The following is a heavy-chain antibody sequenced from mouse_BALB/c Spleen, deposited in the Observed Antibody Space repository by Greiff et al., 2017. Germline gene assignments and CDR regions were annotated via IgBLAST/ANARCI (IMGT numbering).Heavy chain of an antibody. J-gene: IGHJ3*01. Sequence: QVHVKQSGPELVRPGVSVKISCKGSGYTFTDYAMHWVKQSHAKSLEWIGVISTYSGNTNYNQKFKGKATMTVDKSSSTAYMELARLTSEDSAIYYCARDPTTPGYGGAYWGQGTLVTVSA. V-gene: IGHV1-67*01. CDR3: ARDPTTPGYGGAY. CDR1: GYTFTDYA. D-gene: IGHD1-1*01. CDR2: ISTYSGNT.